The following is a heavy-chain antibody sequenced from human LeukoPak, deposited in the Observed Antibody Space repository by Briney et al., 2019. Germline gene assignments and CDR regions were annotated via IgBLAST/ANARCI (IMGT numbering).Heavy chain of an antibody. CDR1: GYSISSGYY. D-gene: IGHD5-12*01. CDR2: MYYSGST. J-gene: IGHJ2*01. CDR3: ARKSLTGRFNDYDVWSFDL. V-gene: IGHV4-38-2*02. Sequence: SETLSLTCTVSGYSISSGYYWGWIRQPPGKGLEWIGYMYYSGSTDYNPSLKSRVTLSVDTSNNHFSLNLYSVTAADTAVYYCARKSLTGRFNDYDVWSFDLWGRGTLVTVSS.